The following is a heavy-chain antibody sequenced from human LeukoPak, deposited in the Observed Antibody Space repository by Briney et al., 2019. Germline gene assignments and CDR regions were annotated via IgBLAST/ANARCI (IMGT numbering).Heavy chain of an antibody. CDR1: GGSFSGYY. J-gene: IGHJ4*02. CDR3: ARRVGTWIRLWFDY. D-gene: IGHD5-18*01. V-gene: IGHV4-34*01. CDR2: INHSGST. Sequence: SETLSLTCAVYGGSFSGYYWSWIRQPPGKGLEWIGEINHSGSTNYNPSLKSRVTISVDTSKNQFSLKLSSVTAAGTAVYYCARRVGTWIRLWFDYWGQGTLVTVSS.